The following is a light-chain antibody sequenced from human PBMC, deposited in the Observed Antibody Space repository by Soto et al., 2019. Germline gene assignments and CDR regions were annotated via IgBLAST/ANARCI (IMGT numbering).Light chain of an antibody. CDR1: AGAVTSNHS. J-gene: IGLJ3*02. CDR3: LLSFDGVRV. Sequence: QAVVTQEPSLTVSPGGTVTLTCASSAGAVTSNHSPNWFQQKPGQAPRTLIYSTNKKPSWTPARFSGSLLGGVAALTLSGVLPEDEADYYCLLSFDGVRVFGGGTKLTVL. CDR2: STN. V-gene: IGLV7-43*01.